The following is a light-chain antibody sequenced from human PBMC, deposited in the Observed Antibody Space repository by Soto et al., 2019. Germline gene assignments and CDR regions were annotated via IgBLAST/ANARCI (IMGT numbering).Light chain of an antibody. Sequence: QSALTQPASVSGSPGQSITLSCTGTSSDVGGYNYVSWYHQHPGKAPKLMIYDVSNRPAGVSNRFSGSKSGNTASLTISGLQAEDEAVYYCSSYSSSSAPLFGGGTKLTV. V-gene: IGLV2-14*01. CDR2: DVS. J-gene: IGLJ3*02. CDR3: SSYSSSSAPL. CDR1: SSDVGGYNY.